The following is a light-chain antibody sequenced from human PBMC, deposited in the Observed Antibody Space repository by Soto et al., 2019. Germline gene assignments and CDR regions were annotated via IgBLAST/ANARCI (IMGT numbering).Light chain of an antibody. CDR1: PGIGSW. CDR2: AAS. J-gene: IGKJ4*01. V-gene: IGKV1-12*01. Sequence: DIQMTQSPSSVSASVGDRVTITCQASPGIGSWLAWYQQKPGKAPKLLIYAASSLQSGVPPRFSGSGSGTDFTLTINSLQPEDFATYFCQQANVFPLTFGGGTRWIP. CDR3: QQANVFPLT.